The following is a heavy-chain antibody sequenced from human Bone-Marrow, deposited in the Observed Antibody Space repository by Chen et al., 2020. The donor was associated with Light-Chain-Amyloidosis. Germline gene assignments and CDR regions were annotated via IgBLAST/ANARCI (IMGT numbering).Heavy chain of an antibody. CDR3: TTELRWELSILDY. V-gene: IGHV3-15*01. Sequence: EVQLVESGGGLIKPGGSLRLSCAASGFTFSSAWMTWVRQAPGKGLEWVGRIRSRTDGGTTDYAAPVKGRFTISRDDSKNTLYLQMNSLKTEDTAVYYCTTELRWELSILDYWGQGTLVTVSS. CDR2: IRSRTDGGTT. J-gene: IGHJ4*02. CDR1: GFTFSSAW. D-gene: IGHD1-26*01.